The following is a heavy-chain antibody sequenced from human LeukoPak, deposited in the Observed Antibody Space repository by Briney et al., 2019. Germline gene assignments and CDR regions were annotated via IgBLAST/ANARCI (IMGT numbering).Heavy chain of an antibody. V-gene: IGHV4-39*01. D-gene: IGHD1-1*01. Sequence: PSETLSLTCAVYGGSFSSYYWGWIRQPPGKGLEWIGSIYYSGSTYYNPSLKSRVTISVDTSKNQFSLKLSSVTVADTAVYYCARGYDFDYWGQGTLVTVSS. J-gene: IGHJ4*02. CDR1: GGSFSSYY. CDR2: IYYSGST. CDR3: ARGYDFDY.